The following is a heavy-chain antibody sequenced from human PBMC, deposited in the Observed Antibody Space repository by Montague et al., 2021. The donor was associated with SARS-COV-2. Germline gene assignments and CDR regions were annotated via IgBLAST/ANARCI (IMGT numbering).Heavy chain of an antibody. J-gene: IGHJ4*02. CDR3: VVVPLGPRRLGFDY. CDR1: GGSFSGYY. D-gene: IGHD2-21*01. V-gene: IGHV4-34*01. Sequence: SETLSLTCAVYGGSFSGYYWNWIRQPPGKGLEWIGEINHSGSTNYNPYLKSRVTISVDTSKNQFSLKLKSVTAADTAVYYCVVVPLGPRRLGFDYWGQGTLVTVSS. CDR2: INHSGST.